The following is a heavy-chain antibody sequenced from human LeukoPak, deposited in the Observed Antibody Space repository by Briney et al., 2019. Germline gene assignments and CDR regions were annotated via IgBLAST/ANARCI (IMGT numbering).Heavy chain of an antibody. Sequence: QPGGSLRLSCAASGFTFITYAMTWVRQAPGKGLEWVSSISNSGGSTYYADSVRGRFTISRGNSKNTLYLQMNSLTAEDTAIYYCASDPEVGAFWGQGTLVTVSS. CDR1: GFTFITYA. J-gene: IGHJ4*02. CDR3: ASDPEVGAF. V-gene: IGHV3-23*01. CDR2: ISNSGGST. D-gene: IGHD1-26*01.